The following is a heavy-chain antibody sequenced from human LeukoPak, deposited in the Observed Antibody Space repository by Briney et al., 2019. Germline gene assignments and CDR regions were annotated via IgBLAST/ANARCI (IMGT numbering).Heavy chain of an antibody. Sequence: SETLSLTCTVSGASISSYYWSWIRQPPGKGLEWIGYIYNSGTTNYNPSLKSRVTMSVDTSKNQFSLKLSSVTAADTAVYYCARLMDRVALGAFDIWGQGTMVTVSS. D-gene: IGHD2-15*01. J-gene: IGHJ3*02. CDR3: ARLMDRVALGAFDI. CDR1: GASISSYY. V-gene: IGHV4-59*01. CDR2: IYNSGTT.